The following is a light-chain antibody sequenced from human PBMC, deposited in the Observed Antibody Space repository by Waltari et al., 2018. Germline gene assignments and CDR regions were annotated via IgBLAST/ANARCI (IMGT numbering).Light chain of an antibody. CDR3: QQYNNWPRT. CDR1: QSVSSN. V-gene: IGKV3-15*01. J-gene: IGKJ1*01. CDR2: GAS. Sequence: EIVMTQSPATLSVSPGERATLSCRASQSVSSNLAWYQQKPGQDPRLLIYGASTRATGIPARFSGSGSGTEFTLNISSLQSEDFAVYYCQQYNNWPRTFGQGTKVEIK.